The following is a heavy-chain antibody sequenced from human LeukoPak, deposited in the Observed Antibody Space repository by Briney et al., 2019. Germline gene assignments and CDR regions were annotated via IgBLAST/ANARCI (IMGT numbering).Heavy chain of an antibody. V-gene: IGHV1-2*02. Sequence: ASVKVSCKASGYTFTGYYMHWVRQAPGQGLEWMGWINPNSGGTNYAQKFQGRVTMTRDTSISTAYMELSRLRSDDTAVYYCARDPPGRYLGYYFDYWGQGTLVTVSS. D-gene: IGHD6-19*01. J-gene: IGHJ4*02. CDR1: GYTFTGYY. CDR2: INPNSGGT. CDR3: ARDPPGRYLGYYFDY.